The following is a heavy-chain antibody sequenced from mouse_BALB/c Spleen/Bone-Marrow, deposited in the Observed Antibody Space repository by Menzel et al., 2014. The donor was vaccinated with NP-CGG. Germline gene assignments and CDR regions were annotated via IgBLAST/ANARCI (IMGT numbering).Heavy chain of an antibody. V-gene: IGHV1S81*02. CDR3: ARHYRYAYYFDY. CDR2: INPSNGRT. Sequence: QVQLQQSGAELVKPGASVKLSCKASGYTFTSYWMHWVKQRPGQGLEWIGEINPSNGRTNYNEKFKGKATLTVDTSSSTAYVDLRSLTSEDSAVYYCARHYRYAYYFDYWGQGTTLTVSS. D-gene: IGHD2-14*01. CDR1: GYTFTSYW. J-gene: IGHJ2*01.